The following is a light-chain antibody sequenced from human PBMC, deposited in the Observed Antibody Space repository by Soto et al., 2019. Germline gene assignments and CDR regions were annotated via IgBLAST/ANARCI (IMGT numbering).Light chain of an antibody. Sequence: EIVLTQSPGTLSLSPGERVTLSCRASQSVSSSYLAWYQQKPGQAPRLLIYGASSRATGIPDRFSGSGSGTVFTLTISRLEPEDFAVYYCHQYGSSLWTFGQGTKVEI. V-gene: IGKV3-20*01. CDR1: QSVSSSY. J-gene: IGKJ1*01. CDR3: HQYGSSLWT. CDR2: GAS.